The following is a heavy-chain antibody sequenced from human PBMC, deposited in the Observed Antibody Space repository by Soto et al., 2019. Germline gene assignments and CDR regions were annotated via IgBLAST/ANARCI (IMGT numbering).Heavy chain of an antibody. CDR2: ISAHNGNT. D-gene: IGHD1-1*01. J-gene: IGHJ4*02. CDR1: GYGFTTYG. CDR3: ARGRYGDY. V-gene: IGHV1-18*01. Sequence: QVHLVQSGAEVKQPGASVKVSCKGSGYGFTTYGITWVRQAPGQGLEWMAWISAHNGNTNYAQKLQGRVTVTRDTSTSTAYMELRSLRSDVTAVYYCARGRYGDYWGQGALVTVSS.